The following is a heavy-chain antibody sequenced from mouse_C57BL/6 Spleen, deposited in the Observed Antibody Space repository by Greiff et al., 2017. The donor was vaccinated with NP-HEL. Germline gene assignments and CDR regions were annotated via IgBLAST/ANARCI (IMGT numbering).Heavy chain of an antibody. J-gene: IGHJ2*01. CDR1: GFTFSDYY. V-gene: IGHV5-16*01. D-gene: IGHD4-1*01. CDR3: ARALGRDYFDY. CDR2: INYDGSST. Sequence: DVMLVESEGGLVQPGSSMKLSCTASGFTFSDYYMAWVRQVPEKGLEWVANINYDGSSTYYLDSLKSRFIISRDNAKNILYLQMSSLKSEDTATYYCARALGRDYFDYGGQGTTLTVSS.